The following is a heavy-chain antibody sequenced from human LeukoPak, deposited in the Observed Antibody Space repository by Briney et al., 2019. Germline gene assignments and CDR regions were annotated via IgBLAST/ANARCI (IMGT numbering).Heavy chain of an antibody. D-gene: IGHD2-2*01. V-gene: IGHV4-34*01. CDR2: INHSGST. CDR3: ARGSRRAIVVVPAALSAFDI. J-gene: IGHJ3*02. CDR1: GGSFSGYY. Sequence: SETLSLTCAVYGGSFSGYYWSWIRQPPGKGLEWIGEINHSGSTNYNPSLKSRVTITVDTSKNQFSLKLSSVPAADTAVYYCARGSRRAIVVVPAALSAFDIWGQGTMVTVSS.